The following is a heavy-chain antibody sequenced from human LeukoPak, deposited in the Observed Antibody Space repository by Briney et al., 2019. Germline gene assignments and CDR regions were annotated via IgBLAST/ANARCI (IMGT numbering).Heavy chain of an antibody. CDR1: GFTFSSYA. J-gene: IGHJ4*02. V-gene: IGHV3-23*01. CDR3: AKGGSDYDDHGYSFDY. Sequence: GGSLRLSCAASGFTFSSYAMSWVRQAPGKGLEWVSAISSSGGNTYYADSVKGRFTISRDNSKNTLYLQMNSQRAEDTAVYYCAKGGSDYDDHGYSFDYWGQGALVTVSS. D-gene: IGHD1-26*01. CDR2: ISSSGGNT.